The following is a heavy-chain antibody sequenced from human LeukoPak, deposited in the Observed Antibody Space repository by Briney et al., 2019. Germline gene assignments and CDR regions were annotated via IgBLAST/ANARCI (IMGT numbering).Heavy chain of an antibody. D-gene: IGHD3-9*01. Sequence: GASVKVSCKASGYTFTSYGISWVRQAPGQGLEWMGWVSAYNGNTNYAQKLQGRVTMTTDTSTSTAYMELRSLRSDDTAVYYCARDNGALLRYFVWLPNPHAFDIWGQGTMVTVSS. CDR1: GYTFTSYG. V-gene: IGHV1-18*01. J-gene: IGHJ3*02. CDR2: VSAYNGNT. CDR3: ARDNGALLRYFVWLPNPHAFDI.